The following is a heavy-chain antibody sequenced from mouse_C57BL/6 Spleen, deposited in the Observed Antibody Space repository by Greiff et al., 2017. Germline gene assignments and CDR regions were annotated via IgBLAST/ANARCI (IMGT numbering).Heavy chain of an antibody. CDR1: GYTFTDYY. Sequence: QVQLQQSGAELVRPGASVKLSCKASGYTFTDYYINWVKQRPGQGLEWIARIYPGSGNTYYNEKFKGKATLTAEKSSSTAYMQLSSLTSEDSAVYFCAREGYYYGSSHWYFDGWGTGTTVTVSS. J-gene: IGHJ1*03. V-gene: IGHV1-76*01. D-gene: IGHD1-1*01. CDR3: AREGYYYGSSHWYFDG. CDR2: IYPGSGNT.